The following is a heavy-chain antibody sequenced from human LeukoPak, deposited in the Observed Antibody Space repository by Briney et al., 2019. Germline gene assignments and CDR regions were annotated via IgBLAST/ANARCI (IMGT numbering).Heavy chain of an antibody. CDR3: ARDTRNIWFGELVGAFDI. V-gene: IGHV1-46*01. D-gene: IGHD3-10*01. J-gene: IGHJ3*02. CDR2: INPSGGST. CDR1: GYTFTSYY. Sequence: ASVKVSCKASGYTFTSYYMHWVRQAPGQGLEWMGIINPSGGSTSYAQKFQGRVTMTRDTSTSTVYMELSSLRSEDTAVYYCARDTRNIWFGELVGAFDIWGQGTMVTVFS.